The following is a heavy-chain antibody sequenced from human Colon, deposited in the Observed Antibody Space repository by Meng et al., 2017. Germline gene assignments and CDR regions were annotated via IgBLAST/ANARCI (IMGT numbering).Heavy chain of an antibody. CDR1: GFAFSSSF. CDR2: IHPSGSTS. CDR3: ARDMLN. V-gene: IGHV3-74*01. J-gene: IGHJ4*02. D-gene: IGHD3-10*02. Sequence: GESLKISCAASGFAFSSSFMHWVRQTPGKGLVWVSRIHPSGSTSNNADSVKGRFTVSRDNSKNTQYLQLNSLRAEDTAIYYCARDMLNLGQGTLVTVSS.